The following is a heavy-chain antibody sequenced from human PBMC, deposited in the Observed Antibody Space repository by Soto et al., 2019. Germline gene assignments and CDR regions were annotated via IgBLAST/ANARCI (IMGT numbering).Heavy chain of an antibody. CDR2: INAGNGNT. CDR3: ARGGGVGFGDDITCGMGV. Sequence: QVQLVQSGAEVKKPGASVKVSCKASGYTFTRYAMHWVRQAPGQRLEWMGWINAGNGNTKYSQKFQGKVTIIKDTSASKAQGEMSSLRTEATAVYYWARGGGVGFGDDITCGMGVWGQGTTVTVSS. J-gene: IGHJ6*02. CDR1: GYTFTRYA. V-gene: IGHV1-3*01. D-gene: IGHD2-8*02.